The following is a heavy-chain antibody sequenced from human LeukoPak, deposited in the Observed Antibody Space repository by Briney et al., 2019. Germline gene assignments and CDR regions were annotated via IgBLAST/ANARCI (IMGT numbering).Heavy chain of an antibody. J-gene: IGHJ5*02. CDR2: ISYDGSNK. V-gene: IGHV3-30*18. D-gene: IGHD2-2*02. CDR1: GFTFSSYG. Sequence: GGSLRLSCAVSGFTFSSYGMHWVRQAPGKGLEWVAVISYDGSNKYYADSVKGRFTISRDNSKNTLYLQMNSLRAEDTAVYYCAKVCPHRHCSSTSCYNKFWFDPWGQGTLVTVSS. CDR3: AKVCPHRHCSSTSCYNKFWFDP.